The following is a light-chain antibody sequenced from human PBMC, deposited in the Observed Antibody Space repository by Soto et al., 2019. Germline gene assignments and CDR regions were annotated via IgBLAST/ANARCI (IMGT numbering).Light chain of an antibody. V-gene: IGKV3-20*01. Sequence: TQSPSSLSASVGDRVTITCRASQSISSYLNWYQQKPGQAPRLLIYGASTRATGIPNRFSGSGSGTDFTLTISRLEPGDFALYYCQQYGFSPGSFGQGTKVEI. CDR2: GAS. CDR3: QQYGFSPGS. CDR1: QSISSY. J-gene: IGKJ1*01.